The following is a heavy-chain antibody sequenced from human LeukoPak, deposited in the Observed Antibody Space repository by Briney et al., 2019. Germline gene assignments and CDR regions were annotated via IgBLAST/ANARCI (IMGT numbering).Heavy chain of an antibody. Sequence: PGGSLRLSCAASGFTFSSYAMHWVRQAPGKGLEYVSAISSNGGSTYYANSVRGRFTISRDNSKNTLYLQMGSLRAEDMAVYYCARSHQGVGATLGSFDIWGQGTMVTVSS. J-gene: IGHJ3*02. D-gene: IGHD1-26*01. CDR3: ARSHQGVGATLGSFDI. V-gene: IGHV3-64*01. CDR2: ISSNGGST. CDR1: GFTFSSYA.